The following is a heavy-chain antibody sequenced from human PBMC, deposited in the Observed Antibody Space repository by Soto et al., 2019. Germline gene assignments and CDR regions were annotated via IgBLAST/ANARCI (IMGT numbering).Heavy chain of an antibody. V-gene: IGHV4-31*03. CDR1: GGSISSGGYY. CDR3: ARSDVTIFGVVIKTDWFDP. Sequence: SETLSLTCTVSGGSISSGGYYWSWIRQHPGKGLEWIGYIYYSGSTYYNPSLKSRVTISVDTSKNQFSLKLSSVTAADTAVYYCARSDVTIFGVVIKTDWFDPWGQGTLVTVS. J-gene: IGHJ5*02. CDR2: IYYSGST. D-gene: IGHD3-3*01.